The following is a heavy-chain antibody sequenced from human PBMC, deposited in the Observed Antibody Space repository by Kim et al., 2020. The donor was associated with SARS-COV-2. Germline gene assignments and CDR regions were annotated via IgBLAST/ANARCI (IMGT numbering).Heavy chain of an antibody. CDR2: SNK. D-gene: IGHD3-16*02. Sequence: SNKYYADSVQGRFTISRDNSKNTLYLQMNSLRAEDTAVYYCARGSYYFDYWGQGTLVTVSS. V-gene: IGHV3-30*01. J-gene: IGHJ4*02. CDR3: ARGSYYFDY.